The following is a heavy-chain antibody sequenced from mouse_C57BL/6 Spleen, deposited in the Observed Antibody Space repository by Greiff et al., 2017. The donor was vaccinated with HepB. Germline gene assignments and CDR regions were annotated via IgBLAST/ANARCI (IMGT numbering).Heavy chain of an antibody. CDR1: GFTFSSYA. Sequence: DVKLVESGGGLVKPGGSLKLSCAASGFTFSSYAMSWVRQTPEKRLEWVATISDGGSYTYYPDNVKGRFTISRDNAKNNLYLQMSHLKSEDTAMYYCARASTTVVEGFAYWGQGTLVTVSA. J-gene: IGHJ3*01. CDR3: ARASTTVVEGFAY. V-gene: IGHV5-4*03. CDR2: ISDGGSYT. D-gene: IGHD1-1*01.